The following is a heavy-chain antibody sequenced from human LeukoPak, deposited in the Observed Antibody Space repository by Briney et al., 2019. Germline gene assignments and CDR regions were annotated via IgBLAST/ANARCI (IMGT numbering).Heavy chain of an antibody. Sequence: ASVKVSCKASGYTFTGYYMHWVRQAPGQGLEWMGRINPNSGGTNYAQKFQGRVTIIRDTSASTAYMELSSLRSEDTAVYYCARVPLHDDSGHYYPHWGQGTLVTVSS. J-gene: IGHJ1*01. CDR2: INPNSGGT. CDR1: GYTFTGYY. CDR3: ARVPLHDDSGHYYPH. V-gene: IGHV1-2*06. D-gene: IGHD3-22*01.